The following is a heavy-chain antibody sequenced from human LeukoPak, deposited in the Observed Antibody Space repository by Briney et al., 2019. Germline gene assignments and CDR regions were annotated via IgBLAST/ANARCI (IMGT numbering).Heavy chain of an antibody. CDR3: ARDPYYYDSSGYYLPGFRYYYYGMDV. Sequence: GGSLRLSCAASGFTVSSNYMSWVRQAPGKGLEWVSVIYSGGSTYYADSVKGRFTISRDNSKNTLYLQMNSLRAEDTAVYYCARDPYYYDSSGYYLPGFRYYYYGMDVWGQGTTVTVSS. CDR1: GFTVSSNY. D-gene: IGHD3-22*01. CDR2: IYSGGST. V-gene: IGHV3-66*01. J-gene: IGHJ6*02.